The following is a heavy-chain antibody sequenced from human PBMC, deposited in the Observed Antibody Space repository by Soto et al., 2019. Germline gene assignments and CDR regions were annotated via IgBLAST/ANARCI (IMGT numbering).Heavy chain of an antibody. Sequence: EVQLVESGGGLVQPGESLRLSCAASGFIFSSCWMHWVRQAPGKGLEWVANMSPDGSGKRYVDSVKGRFTISRDNAKKSMYLQMNAPRAEVAALFYCAFWCGGANCWGQGMLVTVSS. D-gene: IGHD2-8*01. CDR1: GFIFSSCW. CDR3: AFWCGGANC. J-gene: IGHJ4*02. V-gene: IGHV3-7*01. CDR2: MSPDGSGK.